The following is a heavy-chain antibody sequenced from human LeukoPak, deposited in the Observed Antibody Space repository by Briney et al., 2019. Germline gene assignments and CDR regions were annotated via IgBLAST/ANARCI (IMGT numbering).Heavy chain of an antibody. D-gene: IGHD6-6*01. CDR3: AKDPLADYYYYGMDV. V-gene: IGHV3-23*01. CDR1: GFTFSSYA. J-gene: IGHJ6*02. Sequence: GGSLRLSCAASGFTFSSYAMSWVRQAPGKGLEWVSAISGSGGSTYYADSVKGRFTISRDNSKNTLYLQMNSLGAEDTAVYYCAKDPLADYYYYGMDVWGQGTTVTVSS. CDR2: ISGSGGST.